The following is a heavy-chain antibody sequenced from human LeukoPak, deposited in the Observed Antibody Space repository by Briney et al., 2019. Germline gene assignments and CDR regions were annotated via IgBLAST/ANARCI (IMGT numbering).Heavy chain of an antibody. J-gene: IGHJ4*02. V-gene: IGHV4-39*01. CDR1: GGSISSSSYY. CDR2: IYYSGST. D-gene: IGHD2-15*01. Sequence: SETLSLTCTVSGGSISSSSYYWGWIRRPPGKGLEWIGSIYYSGSTYYNPSLKSRVTISVDTSKNQFSLKLSSVTAADTAVYYCARKEDKEFDYWGQGTLVTVSS. CDR3: ARKEDKEFDY.